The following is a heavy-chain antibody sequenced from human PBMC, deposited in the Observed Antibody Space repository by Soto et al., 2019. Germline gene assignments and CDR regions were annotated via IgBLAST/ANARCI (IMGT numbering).Heavy chain of an antibody. V-gene: IGHV3-7*05. CDR1: GFTFSSYW. CDR3: ARDRSSGAPGNDY. J-gene: IGHJ4*02. D-gene: IGHD6-19*01. CDR2: IKQDGSEK. Sequence: GGSLRLSCAASGFTFSSYWMSWVRQAPGKGLEWVANIKQDGSEKYYVDSVKGRFTISRDNAKNSLYLQMNSLRAEDTAVYYCARDRSSGAPGNDYWGQGTLVTVSS.